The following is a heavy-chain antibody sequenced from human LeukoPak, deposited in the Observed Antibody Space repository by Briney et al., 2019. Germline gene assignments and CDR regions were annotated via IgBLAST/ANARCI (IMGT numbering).Heavy chain of an antibody. CDR1: GFTFSSYG. V-gene: IGHV3-33*01. D-gene: IGHD3-16*02. J-gene: IGHJ3*02. Sequence: PGRSLRLSCAASGFTFSSYGMHWVRQAPGKGLEWVAVIWYDGRNKFYADSLKGRFTISRDNSQNTLYLQMNSLRAEVTAVYYCARVNRGDAFDIWGQGTLVTVSS. CDR3: ARVNRGDAFDI. CDR2: IWYDGRNK.